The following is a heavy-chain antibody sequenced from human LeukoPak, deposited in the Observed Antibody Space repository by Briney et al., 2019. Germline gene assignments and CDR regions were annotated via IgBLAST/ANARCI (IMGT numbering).Heavy chain of an antibody. Sequence: GASVRVSCKASGYTFTSYGISWVRQAPGQGLEWMGWISAYNGNTNYAQKLQGRVTMTTDTSTSTAYMELRSLRSDDTAAYYCARSGYYFALYYYYGMDVWGQGTTVTVSS. J-gene: IGHJ6*02. CDR1: GYTFTSYG. V-gene: IGHV1-18*01. D-gene: IGHD3-3*01. CDR2: ISAYNGNT. CDR3: ARSGYYFALYYYYGMDV.